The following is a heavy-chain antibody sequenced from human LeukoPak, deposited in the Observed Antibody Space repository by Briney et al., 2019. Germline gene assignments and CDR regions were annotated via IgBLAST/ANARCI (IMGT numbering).Heavy chain of an antibody. CDR2: IKQDGSEK. CDR3: AREIESSDEWLFQYYYHYYMDV. Sequence: PGGSLRLSCAASEFTFSRYWMSWVRQAPGKGLEWVANIKQDGSEKNYVDSVKGRFTISRDNAKNSLYLQMNSLRAEDTAVYYCAREIESSDEWLFQYYYHYYMDVWGKGTTVTVSS. V-gene: IGHV3-7*01. J-gene: IGHJ6*03. D-gene: IGHD3-3*01. CDR1: EFTFSRYW.